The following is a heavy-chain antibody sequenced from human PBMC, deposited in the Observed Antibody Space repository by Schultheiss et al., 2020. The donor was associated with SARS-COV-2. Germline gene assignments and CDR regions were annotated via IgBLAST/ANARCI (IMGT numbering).Heavy chain of an antibody. CDR1: GFTFSNAW. J-gene: IGHJ3*02. Sequence: GGSLRLSCAASGFTFSNAWMSWVRQAPGKGLEWVSAISGSGGSTYYADSVKGRFTISRDNSKNSLYLQMNSLRTEDTALYYCAKGLTIFGVVTDDAFDIWGQGTMVTVSS. CDR2: ISGSGGST. D-gene: IGHD3-3*01. CDR3: AKGLTIFGVVTDDAFDI. V-gene: IGHV3-43*02.